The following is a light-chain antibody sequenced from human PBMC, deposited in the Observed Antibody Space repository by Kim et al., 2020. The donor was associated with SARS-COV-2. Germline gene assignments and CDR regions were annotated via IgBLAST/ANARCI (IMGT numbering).Light chain of an antibody. V-gene: IGLV3-1*01. Sequence: PGQTASSRYSGYELGDKYVSCYQQKPGQSPGVVIYQDNQRPSGIPERFSGSNSGNTATLTISGTQAMDEADYYCQAWDSSTHNYVFGAGTKVTVL. J-gene: IGLJ1*01. CDR2: QDN. CDR1: ELGDKY. CDR3: QAWDSSTHNYV.